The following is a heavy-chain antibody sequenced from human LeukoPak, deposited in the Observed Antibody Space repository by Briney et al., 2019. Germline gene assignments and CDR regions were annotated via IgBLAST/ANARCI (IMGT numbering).Heavy chain of an antibody. V-gene: IGHV4-34*01. CDR3: ARGTSGDFYYFDY. CDR2: INHSGST. CDR1: GGSISGYY. J-gene: IGHJ4*02. D-gene: IGHD4-17*01. Sequence: SETLSLTCGVYGGSISGYYWSWIRQPPGKGLEWIGEINHSGSTNYNPSLTSRVTISVDTSKNQFSLTLNSVTAADTAVYYCARGTSGDFYYFDYWGQGTLVTVSS.